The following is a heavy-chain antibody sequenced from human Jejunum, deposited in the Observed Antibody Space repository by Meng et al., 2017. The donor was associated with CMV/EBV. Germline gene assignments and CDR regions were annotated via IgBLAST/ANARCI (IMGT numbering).Heavy chain of an antibody. D-gene: IGHD3-22*01. CDR2: IIAVLKTP. CDR1: GGVFNKYA. V-gene: IGHV1-69*01. J-gene: IGHJ4*02. Sequence: QLALVQLGIGVKKHWSSVKVSCKSSGGVFNKYALNWGRQAPGQGLEWMGGIIAVLKTPTYAQKFRGRLTITADESTGTTYMDLTSLTSEDTAVYYCARGFSNGYLPFDYWGQGTLVTVFS. CDR3: ARGFSNGYLPFDY.